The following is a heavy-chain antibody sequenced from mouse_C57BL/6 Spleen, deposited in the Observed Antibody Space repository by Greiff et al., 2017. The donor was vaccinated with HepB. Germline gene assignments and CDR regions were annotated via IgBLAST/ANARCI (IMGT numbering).Heavy chain of an antibody. Sequence: VQLQQSGAELVRPGSSVKLSCKASGYTFTSYWMDWVKQRPGQGLEWIGNIYPSDSETHYNQKFKDKATLTVDKSSSTAYMQLSSLTSEDSAVYYCARGDYYYGSSYGYWGQGTTLTVSS. CDR1: GYTFTSYW. V-gene: IGHV1-61*01. CDR3: ARGDYYYGSSYGY. CDR2: IYPSDSET. D-gene: IGHD1-1*01. J-gene: IGHJ2*01.